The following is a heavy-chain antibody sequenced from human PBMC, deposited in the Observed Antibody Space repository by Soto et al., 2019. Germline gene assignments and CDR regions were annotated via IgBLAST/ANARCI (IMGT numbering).Heavy chain of an antibody. Sequence: GGSLRLSCAVSGFTFSNYWMSWVRQAPGKGLEWVANIKEDGSDKYYVDSVKGRFTISRDNAKDSLYLQMTNMDPVDTATYYCARGDYYEDVEYFQHWGQGTLVTVSS. V-gene: IGHV3-7*03. D-gene: IGHD3-22*01. J-gene: IGHJ1*01. CDR1: GFTFSNYW. CDR2: IKEDGSDK. CDR3: ARGDYYEDVEYFQH.